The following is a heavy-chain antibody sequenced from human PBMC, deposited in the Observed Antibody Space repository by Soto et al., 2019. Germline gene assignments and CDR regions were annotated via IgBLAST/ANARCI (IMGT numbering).Heavy chain of an antibody. CDR3: GRERGDNYYDI. CDR1: GGSISSGGDS. J-gene: IGHJ4*02. CDR2: IYRSGST. D-gene: IGHD3-22*01. Sequence: SETLSLTCAVSGGSISSGGDSWGWLRQPPGKGLEWIGYIYRSGSTYYNPPVKGRGTITVDRSKNQFSLKLSSVTAADTAVYYCGRERGDNYYDIWGQGTLVTVSS. V-gene: IGHV4-30-2*01.